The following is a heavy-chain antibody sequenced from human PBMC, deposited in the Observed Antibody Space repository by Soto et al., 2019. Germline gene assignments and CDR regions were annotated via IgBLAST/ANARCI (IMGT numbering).Heavy chain of an antibody. D-gene: IGHD3-9*01. Sequence: EVQLVESGGGLVQPGGSLRLSCAASGFTFSDYNMIWVRQAPGKGLQWVSYIDIFSATIYYADSVRGRFTISRDNAKNSLYLKMNSLRDEDTAVYYCARDGLADIDYWGQGTLVTVSS. CDR2: IDIFSATI. CDR1: GFTFSDYN. CDR3: ARDGLADIDY. V-gene: IGHV3-48*02. J-gene: IGHJ4*02.